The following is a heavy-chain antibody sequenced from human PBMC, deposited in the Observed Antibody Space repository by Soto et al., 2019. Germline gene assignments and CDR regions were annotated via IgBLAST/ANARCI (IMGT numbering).Heavy chain of an antibody. CDR1: GGTFDNFI. V-gene: IGHV1-69*01. CDR2: IVPMLGTP. J-gene: IGHJ6*02. CDR3: ARNGTYSSSLSQYSGMDV. D-gene: IGHD1-26*01. Sequence: QVQLVQSGAEVKEPGSSVRVSCKASGGTFDNFIMNWVRQTPGRGLEWLGGIVPMLGTPTYAEKFKGRVTISATGSTSTMYMEVPSLRSEDTAIYYCARNGTYSSSLSQYSGMDVWGQGTTVTVSS.